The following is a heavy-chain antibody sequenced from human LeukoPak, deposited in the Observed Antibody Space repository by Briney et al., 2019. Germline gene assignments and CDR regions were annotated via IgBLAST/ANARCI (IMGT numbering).Heavy chain of an antibody. CDR3: ARDHYYDSSGYENRRAFDI. CDR2: ISSSGRTI. D-gene: IGHD3-22*01. CDR1: GFTFSDYY. Sequence: PGGSLRLSCAGSGFTFSDYYMSWIRQAPGKGLEWVSYISSSGRTIYYADSVKGRFTISRDNSKNTLYLQMNSLRAEDTAVYYCARDHYYDSSGYENRRAFDIWGQGTMVTVSS. V-gene: IGHV3-11*01. J-gene: IGHJ3*02.